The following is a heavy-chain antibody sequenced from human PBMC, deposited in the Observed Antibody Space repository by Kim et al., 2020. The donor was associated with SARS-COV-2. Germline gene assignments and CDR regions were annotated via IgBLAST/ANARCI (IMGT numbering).Heavy chain of an antibody. CDR1: GFTFSTYA. CDR3: AKEVWTSGPACAYDCYLDY. CDR2: ISKDGRNE. J-gene: IGHJ4*02. Sequence: GGSLRLSCAASGFTFSTYAMHWVRQLPGKGLEWVAVISKDGRNEYYADSVKGRFTISRDNSKNTLFLQMNSLRPEETAVYYCAKEVWTSGPACAYDCYLDYWGQGTLVTVSS. D-gene: IGHD3-16*01. V-gene: IGHV3-30*18.